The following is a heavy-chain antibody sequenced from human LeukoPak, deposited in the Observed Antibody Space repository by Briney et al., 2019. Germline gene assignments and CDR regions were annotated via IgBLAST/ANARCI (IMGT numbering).Heavy chain of an antibody. CDR3: ARDFFPQVDEDTAMAYFDY. J-gene: IGHJ4*02. CDR1: GFTVSNMY. D-gene: IGHD5-18*01. CDR2: INWNGGST. V-gene: IGHV3-20*04. Sequence: GGSLRLSCAASGFTVSNMYMTWVRQAPGKGLEWVSGINWNGGSTGYADSVKGRFTISRDNAKNSLYLQMNSLRAEDTALYYCARDFFPQVDEDTAMAYFDYWGQGTLVTVSS.